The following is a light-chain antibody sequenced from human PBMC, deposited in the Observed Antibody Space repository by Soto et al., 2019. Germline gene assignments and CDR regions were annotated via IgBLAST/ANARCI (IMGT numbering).Light chain of an antibody. CDR1: QSVGRN. CDR3: QHYDIWSPRT. CDR2: GAS. V-gene: IGKV3-15*01. Sequence: EIVMTQSPGTLSVSPGERATLSCRASQSVGRNLAWYQQKPGQAPRLLIYGASTRATGIPARFSGSGSGTEFTLNISSLQSEDFAVYYCQHYDIWSPRTFGQGTKLEIK. J-gene: IGKJ2*01.